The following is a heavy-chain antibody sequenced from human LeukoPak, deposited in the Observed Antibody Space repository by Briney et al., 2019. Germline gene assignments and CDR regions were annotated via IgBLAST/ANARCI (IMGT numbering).Heavy chain of an antibody. CDR3: ARDAWSFDY. Sequence: GGSLRLSCAASGFTFSSYAMHWVRQAPGKGLEWVAVTSYDGSNKYYADSVKGRFTISRDNFKSTLYLQMNGLRVEDTAVYYCARDAWSFDYWGQGTLVTVSS. J-gene: IGHJ4*02. D-gene: IGHD2-15*01. CDR1: GFTFSSYA. CDR2: TSYDGSNK. V-gene: IGHV3-30*04.